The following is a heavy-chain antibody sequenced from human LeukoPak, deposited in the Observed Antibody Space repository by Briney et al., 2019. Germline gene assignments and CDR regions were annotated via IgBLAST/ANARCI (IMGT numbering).Heavy chain of an antibody. V-gene: IGHV4-34*01. CDR2: INHSGST. D-gene: IGHD3-16*02. CDR1: GGSFSGYY. J-gene: IGHJ3*02. CDR3: ARSNYVWGSYRPRQSDAFDI. Sequence: PSETLSLTCAVYGGSFSGYYWSWIRQPPGKGREWIGEINHSGSTNYNPSLKSRVTMSVDTSKNQFSLKLSSVTAADTAVYYCARSNYVWGSYRPRQSDAFDIWGQGTMVTVSS.